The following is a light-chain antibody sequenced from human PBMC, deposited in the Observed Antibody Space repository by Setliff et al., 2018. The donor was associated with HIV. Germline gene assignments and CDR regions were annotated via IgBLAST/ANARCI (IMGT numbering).Light chain of an antibody. V-gene: IGLV2-11*01. CDR2: DVN. CDR1: DSDIGSYKY. CDR3: CSYAGSYTYV. Sequence: QSVLTQPRSVPGSPGQSVTFSCSGSDSDIGSYKYVSWYQHHPGKAPKLIIFDVNRRPSGVPARFSGSKSGNTASLTISGIQTEDEADYYCCSYAGSYTYVFGTGTKVTVL. J-gene: IGLJ1*01.